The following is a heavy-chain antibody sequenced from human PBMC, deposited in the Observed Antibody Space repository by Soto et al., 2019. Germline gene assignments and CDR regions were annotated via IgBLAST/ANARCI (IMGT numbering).Heavy chain of an antibody. J-gene: IGHJ4*02. CDR1: GFTFSSYA. CDR3: AKGAAAGTGTTIEY. V-gene: IGHV3-23*01. Sequence: SLRLSCAASGFTFSSYAMSWVRQAPGKGLEWVSAISGSGGSTNYADSVKGRFTVSRDNSKNTLYVQMNSLRAEDTAVYYCAKGAAAGTGTTIEYWGQGTLVTVSS. D-gene: IGHD1-7*01. CDR2: ISGSGGST.